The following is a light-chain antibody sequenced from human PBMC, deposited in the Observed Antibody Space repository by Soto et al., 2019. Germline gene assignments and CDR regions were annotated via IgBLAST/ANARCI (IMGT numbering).Light chain of an antibody. CDR3: QRYGRSPPIT. CDR2: GAS. V-gene: IGKV3-20*01. CDR1: QSVSSSY. J-gene: IGKJ5*01. Sequence: EIVLTQSPGTLSLSPGERATLSCRASQSVSSSYLAWYQQKPGQAPRLLIYGASSRATGIPARFSGSGSGTDFTLTISRLEPEDFAVYYCQRYGRSPPITFGQGTRLEIK.